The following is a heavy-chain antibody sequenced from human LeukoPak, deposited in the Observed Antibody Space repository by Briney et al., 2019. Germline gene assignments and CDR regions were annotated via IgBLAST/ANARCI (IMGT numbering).Heavy chain of an antibody. CDR2: IYTSGST. J-gene: IGHJ6*03. CDR1: GYSISSGYY. CDR3: ARVDYYYMDV. V-gene: IGHV4-61*02. Sequence: PSETLSLTCTVSGYSISSGYYWGWIRQPAGKGLEWIGRIYTSGSTNYNPSLKSRVTISVDTSKNQFSLKLSSVTAADTAVYYCARVDYYYMDVWGKGTTVTVSS.